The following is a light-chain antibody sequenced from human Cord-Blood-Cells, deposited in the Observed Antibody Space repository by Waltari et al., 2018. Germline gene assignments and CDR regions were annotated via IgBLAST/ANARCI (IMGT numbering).Light chain of an antibody. Sequence: TQPASVSGSPGQSITISCTGTSSDVGGYNYVSWYHQHPGKAPKLMIYEVSNRPTGVSNRFSGPKSGNTPSLAIPGLQAEDEADYYCSSYTSSSTWVFGGGTKLTVL. V-gene: IGLV2-14*01. CDR2: EVS. CDR3: SSYTSSSTWV. J-gene: IGLJ3*02. CDR1: SSDVGGYNY.